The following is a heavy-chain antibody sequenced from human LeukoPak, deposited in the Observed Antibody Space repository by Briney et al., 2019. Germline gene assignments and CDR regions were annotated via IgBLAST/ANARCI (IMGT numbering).Heavy chain of an antibody. CDR1: GFTFSSYW. Sequence: GGSLRLSCAASGFTFSSYWMSWVRQAPGKGLEWVANIKQDGSEKYYVDSVKGRFTISRDNAKNSLYLQMNSLRAEDTAVYYCARVTSPYDSSGYYGWYFDYWGQGTLVTVSS. CDR2: IKQDGSEK. J-gene: IGHJ4*02. CDR3: ARVTSPYDSSGYYGWYFDY. D-gene: IGHD3-22*01. V-gene: IGHV3-7*01.